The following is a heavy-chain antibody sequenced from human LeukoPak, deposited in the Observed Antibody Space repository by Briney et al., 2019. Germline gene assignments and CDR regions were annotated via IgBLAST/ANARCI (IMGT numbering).Heavy chain of an antibody. D-gene: IGHD3-10*01. Sequence: GGSLRLSCAASGFTFSSYWMSWVRQAPGKGLEWVSGISESGGSTYYADSVKGRFTSSRDNSKDTLYLQMNNLRAEDTAAYYCAKGSFWGQGTLVTVSS. CDR3: AKGSF. V-gene: IGHV3-23*01. CDR1: GFTFSSYW. CDR2: ISESGGST. J-gene: IGHJ4*02.